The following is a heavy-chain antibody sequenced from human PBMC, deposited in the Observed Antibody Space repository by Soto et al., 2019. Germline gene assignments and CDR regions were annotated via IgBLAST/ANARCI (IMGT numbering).Heavy chain of an antibody. CDR3: ARDTVTTKYCFDY. CDR1: GFTFSSYS. J-gene: IGHJ4*02. D-gene: IGHD4-17*01. V-gene: IGHV3-21*01. Sequence: PGGSLRLSCAASGFTFSSYSMNWVRQAPGKGLEWVSSISSSSSYIYYADSVKGRFTISRDNAKNSLYLQMNSLRAEDTAVYYCARDTVTTKYCFDYWGQGTLVTVSS. CDR2: ISSSSSYI.